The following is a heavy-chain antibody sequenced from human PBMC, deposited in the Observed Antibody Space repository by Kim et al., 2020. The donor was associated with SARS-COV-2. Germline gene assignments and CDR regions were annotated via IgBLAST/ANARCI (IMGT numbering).Heavy chain of an antibody. Sequence: GGSLRLSCAASGFTFSGSAMHWVRQASGKGLEWVGRIRSKANSYATAYAASVKGRFTISRDDSKNTAYLQMNSLKTEDTAVYYCTRRPQYSGSYYYYYGMDVWGQGTTVTVSS. CDR1: GFTFSGSA. CDR3: TRRPQYSGSYYYYYGMDV. J-gene: IGHJ6*02. V-gene: IGHV3-73*01. D-gene: IGHD1-26*01. CDR2: IRSKANSYAT.